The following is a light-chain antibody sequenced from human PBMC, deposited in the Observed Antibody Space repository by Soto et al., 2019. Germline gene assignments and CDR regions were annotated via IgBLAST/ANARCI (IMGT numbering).Light chain of an antibody. Sequence: EIVLTQSPGTLSLSPGEWATLSCRASQSVSSSYLAWYQQKPGQAPRLLIYGASSRATGIPDRFSGSGSGTDFTLTISRLEPEDFAVYYCQQYGSSLFTFGPGTKVDIK. V-gene: IGKV3-20*01. CDR2: GAS. J-gene: IGKJ3*01. CDR1: QSVSSSY. CDR3: QQYGSSLFT.